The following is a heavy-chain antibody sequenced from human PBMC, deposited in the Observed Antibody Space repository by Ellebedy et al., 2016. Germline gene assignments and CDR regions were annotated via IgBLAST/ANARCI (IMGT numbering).Heavy chain of an antibody. J-gene: IGHJ3*02. CDR1: GFTFRNAW. V-gene: IGHV3-15*01. D-gene: IGHD3-16*01. CDR2: IKSKTDGGTT. CDR3: TTDYVDMITFGEIVASNDAFDI. Sequence: GGSLRLSCAASGFTFRNAWMSWVRQAPGKGLVWVGRIKSKTDGGTTDYGAPVKGRFTISRDDSKGTLYLQMNSLKTEDTAVYYCTTDYVDMITFGEIVASNDAFDIWGQGTMVTVSS.